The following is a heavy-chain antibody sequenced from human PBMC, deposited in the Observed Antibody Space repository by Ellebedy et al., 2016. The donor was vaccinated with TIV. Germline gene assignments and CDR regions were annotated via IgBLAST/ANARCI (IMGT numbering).Heavy chain of an antibody. Sequence: GESLKISCAASGFTFSSYAIHWVRQAPGKGLEWVSFISFDGTSKYYADSVKGRFTISRDNSKNTLYLQMNSLRAEDTAVYYCVKVIATSGWPYYFHYWGQGTLVTVSS. CDR1: GFTFSSYA. CDR3: VKVIATSGWPYYFHY. J-gene: IGHJ4*02. D-gene: IGHD6-19*01. V-gene: IGHV3-30-3*01. CDR2: ISFDGTSK.